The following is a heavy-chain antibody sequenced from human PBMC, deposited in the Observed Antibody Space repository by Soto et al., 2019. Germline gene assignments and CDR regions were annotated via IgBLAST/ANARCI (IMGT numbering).Heavy chain of an antibody. CDR3: ARQSDYDFWSGYYTHYYGMDV. CDR1: GCSISSSSYY. Sequence: SETLSVTCPVSGCSISSSSYYWGWIRQPPGKGLEWIGSIYYSGSTYYNPSLKSRVTISVDTSKNQFSLKLSSVTAADTAVYYCARQSDYDFWSGYYTHYYGMDVWGQGTTVPVSS. J-gene: IGHJ6*02. D-gene: IGHD3-3*01. CDR2: IYYSGST. V-gene: IGHV4-39*01.